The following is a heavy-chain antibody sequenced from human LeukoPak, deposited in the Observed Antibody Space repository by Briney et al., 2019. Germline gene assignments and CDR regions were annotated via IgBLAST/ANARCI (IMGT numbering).Heavy chain of an antibody. V-gene: IGHV4-38-2*02. Sequence: SETLSLTCGVSGYSISSGHYWAWIRQPPGKGLEWIASIYNSGTTYSNPSLQRRISLSVDTSKNQFSLNLTSVTAADTAAYYCARDPALTFNWFDPWGQGILVTVSS. CDR3: ARDPALTFNWFDP. CDR1: GYSISSGHY. J-gene: IGHJ5*02. CDR2: IYNSGTT. D-gene: IGHD2-21*02.